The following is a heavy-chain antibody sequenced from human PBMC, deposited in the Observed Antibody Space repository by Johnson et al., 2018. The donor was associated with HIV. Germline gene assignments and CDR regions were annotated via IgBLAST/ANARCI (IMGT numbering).Heavy chain of an antibody. Sequence: VQLVESGGGVVQPGGSLRLSCAASGFTFSSYGMHWVRQAPGKGLEWVAVISYDGRNKYYADSVKGRFTITRDNSTNTVYLQMNSLGVEHTAVYYCARGRITMIVVDLRGGGFDIWGQGTMVTVSS. CDR3: ARGRITMIVVDLRGGGFDI. J-gene: IGHJ3*02. CDR2: ISYDGRNK. D-gene: IGHD3-22*01. CDR1: GFTFSSYG. V-gene: IGHV3-30*19.